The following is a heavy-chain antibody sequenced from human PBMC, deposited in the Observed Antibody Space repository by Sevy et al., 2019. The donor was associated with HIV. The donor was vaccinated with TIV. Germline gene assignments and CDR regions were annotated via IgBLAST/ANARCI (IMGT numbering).Heavy chain of an antibody. CDR1: GFTFSSYG. CDR3: AKDRGVIKSSGTDY. Sequence: GGSLRLSCAASGFTFSSYGMHWVRQAPGKGLEWVAVISYDGSNKYYADSVKGPFTISRDNSKNTLYLQMNSLRAEDTAVYYCAKDRGVIKSSGTDYWGRGTLVTVSS. V-gene: IGHV3-30*18. D-gene: IGHD3-10*01. CDR2: ISYDGSNK. J-gene: IGHJ4*02.